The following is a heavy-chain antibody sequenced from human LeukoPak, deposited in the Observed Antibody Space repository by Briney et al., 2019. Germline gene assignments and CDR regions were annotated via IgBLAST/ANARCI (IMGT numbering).Heavy chain of an antibody. D-gene: IGHD3-3*01. CDR2: ISSSGSTI. CDR3: AKAAYDFWSGYLAFDI. V-gene: IGHV3-11*01. J-gene: IGHJ3*02. CDR1: GFTFSDYY. Sequence: GGSLRLSCAASGFTFSDYYMSWIRQAPGKGLEWVSYISSSGSTIYYADSVKGRFTISRDNSKNTLYLQMNSLRAEDTAVYYCAKAAYDFWSGYLAFDIWGQGTMVTVSS.